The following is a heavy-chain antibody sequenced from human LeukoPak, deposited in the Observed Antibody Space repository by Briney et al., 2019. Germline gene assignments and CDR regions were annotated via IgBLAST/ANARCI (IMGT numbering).Heavy chain of an antibody. V-gene: IGHV1-69*13. CDR1: GGTFSSYA. Sequence: SVKVSCKASGGTFSSYAISWVRPAPGQGLEWMGGIIPIFGTANYAQKFQGRVTITADESTSTAYMELSSLRSEDTAVYYCARARGWYCSSTSCTSGLYFGYWGQGTLVTVSS. D-gene: IGHD2-2*01. CDR2: IIPIFGTA. CDR3: ARARGWYCSSTSCTSGLYFGY. J-gene: IGHJ4*02.